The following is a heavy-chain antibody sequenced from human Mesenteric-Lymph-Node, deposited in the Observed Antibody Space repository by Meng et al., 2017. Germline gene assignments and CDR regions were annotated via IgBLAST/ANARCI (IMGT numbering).Heavy chain of an antibody. CDR3: ARSFKPAGSPYYYGMDV. CDR1: GFTFDNYW. Sequence: GESLKISCEASGFTFDNYWMSWVRQAPGKGLEWVANIKQDGREKFYVDSVKGRFTISRDDAGNSLFLQMNSLRAEDTAVYYCARSFKPAGSPYYYGMDVWGQGTTVTVSS. J-gene: IGHJ6*02. D-gene: IGHD1-26*01. CDR2: IKQDGREK. V-gene: IGHV3-7*01.